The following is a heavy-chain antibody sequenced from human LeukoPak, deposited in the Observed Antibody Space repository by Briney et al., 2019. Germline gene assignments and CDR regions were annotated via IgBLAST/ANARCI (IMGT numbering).Heavy chain of an antibody. D-gene: IGHD3-22*01. J-gene: IGHJ4*02. Sequence: GGSLRLSCAASGFTFSSYGTHWVRQAPGKGLEWVAFIRYDGSNKYYADSVKGRFTISRDNSKNTLYLQMNSLRAEDTAVYYCARDLTRYYDSSGYYLWGQGTLVTVSS. V-gene: IGHV3-30*02. CDR2: IRYDGSNK. CDR3: ARDLTRYYDSSGYYL. CDR1: GFTFSSYG.